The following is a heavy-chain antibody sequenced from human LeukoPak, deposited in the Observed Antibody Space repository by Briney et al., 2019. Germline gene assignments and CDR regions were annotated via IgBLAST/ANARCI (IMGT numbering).Heavy chain of an antibody. D-gene: IGHD5-18*01. CDR2: IYYSGST. CDR1: GGSISSYY. Sequence: PSETLSLTCTVSGGSISSYYWSWIRQPPGKGLEWIGYIYYSGSTNYNPSLKSRVTISVDTSKNQFSLKLSSVTAADTAVYYCARDLAAMATEGAFDIWGQGTMVTVSS. J-gene: IGHJ3*02. V-gene: IGHV4-59*01. CDR3: ARDLAAMATEGAFDI.